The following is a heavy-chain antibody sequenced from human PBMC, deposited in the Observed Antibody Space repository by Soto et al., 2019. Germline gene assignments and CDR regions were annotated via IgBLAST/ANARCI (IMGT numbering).Heavy chain of an antibody. J-gene: IGHJ4*02. CDR2: IIPIFGTA. V-gene: IGHV1-69*13. CDR3: ARIRDPAHVFDY. Sequence: ASVKVSCKASGGTFSSYAISWVRQAPGQRLEWMGGIIPIFGTANYAQKFQGRVTITAEESTSTAYMELSRLRSEDTAVYYCARIRDPAHVFDYWGQGTVVTVSS. CDR1: GGTFSSYA.